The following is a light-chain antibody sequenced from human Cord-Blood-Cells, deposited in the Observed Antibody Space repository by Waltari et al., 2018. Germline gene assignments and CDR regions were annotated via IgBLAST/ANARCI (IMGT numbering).Light chain of an antibody. V-gene: IGKV4-1*01. J-gene: IGKJ1*01. CDR2: WAS. Sequence: DIVMTQSPDSLAVSLGERATINCKSSQSVLYSSNNKNYLAWYQPKPGQPPKLLIYWASTREPGVTDRFSGSGSGTDFTLTISSLQAEDVAVYYCQQYYSTPRTFGQGTKVEIK. CDR1: QSVLYSSNNKNY. CDR3: QQYYSTPRT.